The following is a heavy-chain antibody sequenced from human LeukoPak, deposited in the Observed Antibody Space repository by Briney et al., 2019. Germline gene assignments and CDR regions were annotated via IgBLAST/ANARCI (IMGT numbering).Heavy chain of an antibody. V-gene: IGHV1-69*13. J-gene: IGHJ4*02. CDR2: IIPIFGTA. Sequence: ASVEVSCKASGGTFSSYAISWVQQAPGQGLEWMGGIIPIFGTANYAQKFQGRVTITADESTSTAYMELSSLRSEDTAVYYCARGSWTIRYYFDYWGQGTLVTVSS. D-gene: IGHD3/OR15-3a*01. CDR3: ARGSWTIRYYFDY. CDR1: GGTFSSYA.